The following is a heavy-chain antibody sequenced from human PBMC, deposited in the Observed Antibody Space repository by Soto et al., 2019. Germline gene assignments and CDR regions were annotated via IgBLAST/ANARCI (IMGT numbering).Heavy chain of an antibody. J-gene: IGHJ4*02. CDR3: ASTLAPNDYGDPRFDG. CDR2: IYYSGST. D-gene: IGHD4-17*01. Sequence: QVQLQESGPGLVKPSQTLSLTCTVSGGSISSGGYYWSWIRQHPGKGLEWIGYIYYSGSTYYNPSLKSRVTISVDTSKNQFSLKLSSFTAADTAVYYCASTLAPNDYGDPRFDGWGQGTLVTVSS. V-gene: IGHV4-31*03. CDR1: GGSISSGGYY.